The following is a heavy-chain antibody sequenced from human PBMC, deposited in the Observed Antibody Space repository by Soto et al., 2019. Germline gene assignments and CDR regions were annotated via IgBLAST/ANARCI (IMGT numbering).Heavy chain of an antibody. Sequence: QITLKESGPTLVKPTQTLTLTCTFSGFSLSTSGVGVGWIRQPPGKALEWLALIYWDDDKRYNPSLTSRLTITKDISKNHVVLTMTNMDPVDTATYYCAHVLVVVANYGMDVWGQGTTVTVSS. J-gene: IGHJ6*02. CDR3: AHVLVVVANYGMDV. CDR2: IYWDDDK. CDR1: GFSLSTSGVG. V-gene: IGHV2-5*02. D-gene: IGHD2-15*01.